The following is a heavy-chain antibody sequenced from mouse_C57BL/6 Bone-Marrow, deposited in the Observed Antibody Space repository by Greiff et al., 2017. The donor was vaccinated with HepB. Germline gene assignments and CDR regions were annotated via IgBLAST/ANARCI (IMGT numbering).Heavy chain of an antibody. V-gene: IGHV14-4*01. Sequence: EVQLQQSGAELVRPGASVKLSCTASGFNIKDDYMHWVKQRPEQGLEWIGWIDPENGDTESASKFQGKATITADTSSNTAYLQLSSLTSEDTAVYYCTSSYYYGSYWDQGYYFDYWGQGTTLTVSS. CDR2: IDPENGDT. J-gene: IGHJ2*01. CDR3: TSSYYYGSYWDQGYYFDY. D-gene: IGHD1-1*01. CDR1: GFNIKDDY.